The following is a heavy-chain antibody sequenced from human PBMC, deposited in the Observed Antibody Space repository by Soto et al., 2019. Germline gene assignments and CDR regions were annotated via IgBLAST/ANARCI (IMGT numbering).Heavy chain of an antibody. V-gene: IGHV4-59*01. CDR3: ARRGYGPGFPYYYGMDV. CDR1: GGSMSSYY. D-gene: IGHD3-10*01. J-gene: IGHJ6*02. CDR2: IYYSGST. Sequence: SETLSLTCTVSGGSMSSYYWSWIRQPPGKGLEWIGYIYYSGSTNYNPSLKSRVTMSVDTPKNQFSLKLSSVTAADTAVYFCARRGYGPGFPYYYGMDVWGQGTTVTVSS.